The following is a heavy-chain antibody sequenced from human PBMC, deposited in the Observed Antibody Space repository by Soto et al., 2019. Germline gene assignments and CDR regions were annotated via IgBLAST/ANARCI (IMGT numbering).Heavy chain of an antibody. D-gene: IGHD2-8*02. V-gene: IGHV4-59*11. CDR3: ARSEYCTGVGNCFSHLDY. CDR1: GASISRHF. J-gene: IGHJ4*02. CDR2: IAYDGGI. Sequence: QVQLQESGPGLAKPSETLSLTCSISGASISRHFWSWIRQSPGKGLEWIAYIAYDGGIKYSPSLKSRVVMSRETSKNQVSLNLTSVTAADTAVYFCARSEYCTGVGNCFSHLDYWGQGVLVTVSS.